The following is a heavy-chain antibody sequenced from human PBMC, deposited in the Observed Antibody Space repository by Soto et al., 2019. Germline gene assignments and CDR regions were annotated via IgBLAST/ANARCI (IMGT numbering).Heavy chain of an antibody. V-gene: IGHV1-24*01. CDR1: GYTLTELS. J-gene: IGHJ4*02. Sequence: ASVKVSCKVSGYTLTELSRHWVRQAPGKGLEWMGGFDPEDGETIYAQKFQGRVTMTEDTSTDTAYMELSSLRSEDTAVYYCANGAWSSSWYYFDYWGQGTLLTVSS. CDR3: ANGAWSSSWYYFDY. D-gene: IGHD6-13*01. CDR2: FDPEDGET.